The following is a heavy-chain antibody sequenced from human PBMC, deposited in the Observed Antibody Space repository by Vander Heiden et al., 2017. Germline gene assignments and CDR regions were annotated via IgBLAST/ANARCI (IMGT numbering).Heavy chain of an antibody. Sequence: GQLVESGGGLVQPGRSLRLSCAASGFTLHDYAMHGVRQAPGKGLEWVSGISWNSGSIGYADSVKGRFTISRDNAKNSLYLQMNSLRAEDTALYYCAKDTKYYYDSSGYVDYWGQGTLVTVSS. CDR3: AKDTKYYYDSSGYVDY. J-gene: IGHJ4*02. V-gene: IGHV3-9*01. CDR2: ISWNSGSI. D-gene: IGHD3-22*01. CDR1: GFTLHDYA.